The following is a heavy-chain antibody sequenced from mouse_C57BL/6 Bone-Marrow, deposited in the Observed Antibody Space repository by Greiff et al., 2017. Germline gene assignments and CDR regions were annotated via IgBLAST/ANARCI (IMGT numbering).Heavy chain of an antibody. Sequence: QVQLQQSGPELVKPGASVKISCKASGYAFSSSWMNWVKQRPGKGLEWIGRIYPGDGDTNYNGKFKGKATLTADKSSSTAYMQLSSLTSEASAVYFCARSRGNYPFDYWGQGTTLTVSS. V-gene: IGHV1-82*01. D-gene: IGHD2-1*01. CDR3: ARSRGNYPFDY. J-gene: IGHJ2*01. CDR2: IYPGDGDT. CDR1: GYAFSSSW.